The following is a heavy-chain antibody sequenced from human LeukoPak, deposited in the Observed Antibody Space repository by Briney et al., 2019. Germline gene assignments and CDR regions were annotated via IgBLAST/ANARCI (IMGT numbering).Heavy chain of an antibody. CDR1: GGSINSGNKY. J-gene: IGHJ4*02. D-gene: IGHD5-12*01. CDR2: IYYSGST. V-gene: IGHV4-31*03. Sequence: SETLSPTCTVSGGSINSGNKYWSWIRQRPGKGLEWIGYIYYSGSTYYNPSLKSRVIVSVDTSKNQFSLKLSSVNAADTAVYYCARYSGNDYVDCWGQGTLVTVSS. CDR3: ARYSGNDYVDC.